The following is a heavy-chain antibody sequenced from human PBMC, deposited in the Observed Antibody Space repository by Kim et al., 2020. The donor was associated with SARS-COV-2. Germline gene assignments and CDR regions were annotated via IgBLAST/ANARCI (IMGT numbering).Heavy chain of an antibody. CDR1: GFTFSSYA. CDR2: ICGSSGNT. J-gene: IGHJ4*02. V-gene: IGHV3-23*01. CDR3: AKGGYNVYEEFAY. D-gene: IGHD5-12*01. Sequence: GGSLRLSCAASGFTFSSYAMSWVRQAAGEGLEWVSAICGSSGNTYYADSVKGRFTISRDNSKNTLYLEMNSLRAEDTAVYYCAKGGYNVYEEFAYWGQG.